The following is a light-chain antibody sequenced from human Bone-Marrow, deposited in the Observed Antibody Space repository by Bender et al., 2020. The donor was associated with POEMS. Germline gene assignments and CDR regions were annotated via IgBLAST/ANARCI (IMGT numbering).Light chain of an antibody. CDR2: GDS. CDR1: NIGSKS. V-gene: IGLV3-21*03. CDR3: QVWDTSSDWV. J-gene: IGLJ3*02. Sequence: SYVLTQPPSVSLAPGKTATITCVGNNIGSKSVHWYQQKPGQAPVLVVYGDSDRPSGIPERFSGSNSGNTATLTISRVEAGDEADYHCQVWDTSSDWVFGGGTKVTVL.